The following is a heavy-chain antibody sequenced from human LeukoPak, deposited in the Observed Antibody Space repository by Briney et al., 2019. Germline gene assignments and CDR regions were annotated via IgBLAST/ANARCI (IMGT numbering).Heavy chain of an antibody. CDR2: ISWNSGSI. V-gene: IGHV3-9*01. CDR1: GFTFDDYA. Sequence: PGRSLRLSCAASGFTFDDYAMHWVRQAPGEGLEWVSGISWNSGSIGYADSVKGRFTISRDNAKNSLYLQMNSLRAEDTALYYCAKGEAAGIAAAGKRFDPWGQGTLVTVSS. J-gene: IGHJ5*02. CDR3: AKGEAAGIAAAGKRFDP. D-gene: IGHD6-13*01.